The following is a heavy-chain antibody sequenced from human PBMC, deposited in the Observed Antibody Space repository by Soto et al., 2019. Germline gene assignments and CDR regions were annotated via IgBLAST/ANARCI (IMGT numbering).Heavy chain of an antibody. CDR3: EAEMTFGKLSVV. D-gene: IGHD3-16*02. J-gene: IGHJ6*02. V-gene: IGHV1-69*13. CDR1: RDTDTKYL. Sequence: SVKVSFNASRDTDTKYLISWVRQAPGQGLEWMGGIFPKFGTTYSAQKLQDRLTITADESTSTVYMQLSSLRLDDTAVYYCEAEMTFGKLSVVWGQGTTVTVSS. CDR2: IFPKFGTT.